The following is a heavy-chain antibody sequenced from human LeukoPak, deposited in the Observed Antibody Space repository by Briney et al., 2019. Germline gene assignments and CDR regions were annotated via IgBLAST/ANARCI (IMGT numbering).Heavy chain of an antibody. Sequence: GGSVRLSCAASGFTFSRYEMNWVRQAPGQGLEWISYINSSGSVIYYVDSVKGRFTISRDNAKNSMFLQMNSLRSEDTAVYYCSRDEPTTRRGTLPEYWGQGTLVTASS. CDR3: SRDEPTTRRGTLPEY. CDR2: INSSGSVI. J-gene: IGHJ4*02. V-gene: IGHV3-48*03. CDR1: GFTFSRYE. D-gene: IGHD1-14*01.